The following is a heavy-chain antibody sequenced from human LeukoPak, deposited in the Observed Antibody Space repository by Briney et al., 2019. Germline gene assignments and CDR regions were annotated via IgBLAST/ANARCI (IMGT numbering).Heavy chain of an antibody. V-gene: IGHV4-39*07. CDR3: ARGEYTGLFDH. CDR2: IYYDGST. CDR1: GGSISSTSYY. J-gene: IGHJ4*02. Sequence: SEPLSLTCTVSGGSISSTSYYWGWIRQPPGKGLEWIGTIYYDGSTYYNPSLKSRVTISVDTSKNQFSLRLNSVTAADTAVYYCARGEYTGLFDHWGQGTLVTVSS. D-gene: IGHD2/OR15-2a*01.